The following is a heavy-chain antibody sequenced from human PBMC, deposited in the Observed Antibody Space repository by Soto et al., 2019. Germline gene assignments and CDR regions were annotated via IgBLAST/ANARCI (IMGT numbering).Heavy chain of an antibody. CDR1: GFTFSSYA. CDR2: ISGSGGST. D-gene: IGHD3-10*01. Sequence: GGSLRLSCAASGFTFSSYAMSWVCQAPGKGLEWVSAISGSGGSTYYADSVKGRFTISRDNSKNTLYLQMNSLRAEDTAVYYCAKGHKNKWFGELRYYYYYMDVWGKGTTVTVSS. J-gene: IGHJ6*03. V-gene: IGHV3-23*01. CDR3: AKGHKNKWFGELRYYYYYMDV.